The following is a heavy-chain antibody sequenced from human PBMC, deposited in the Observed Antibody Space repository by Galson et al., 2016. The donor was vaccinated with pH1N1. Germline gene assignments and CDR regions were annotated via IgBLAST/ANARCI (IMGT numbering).Heavy chain of an antibody. V-gene: IGHV1-46*01. D-gene: IGHD3-22*01. J-gene: IGHJ4*02. CDR1: GYTFTTQF. Sequence: SVKVSCKASGYTFTTQFVNWVRQAPGQGLEWLGVIDPSGGSTTYAQKFQGRVTVTVDTSTSTVYMELSSLRSDDTAMYYCERGGYWVYWGQGTLVTVSS. CDR3: ERGGYWVY. CDR2: IDPSGGST.